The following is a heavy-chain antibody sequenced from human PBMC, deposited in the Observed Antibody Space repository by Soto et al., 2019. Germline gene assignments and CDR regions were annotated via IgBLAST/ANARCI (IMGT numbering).Heavy chain of an antibody. V-gene: IGHV4-59*06. CDR1: VGSISSYY. D-gene: IGHD1-26*01. CDR2: IYYSGST. CDR3: ARSLWEGPSSIPRWFDP. J-gene: IGHJ5*02. Sequence: SETLSLTCTVSVGSISSYYWSWIRQHPGKGLEWIGYIYYSGSTYYNPSLKSRVTISVDTSKNQFSLKLSSVTAADTAVYYCARSLWEGPSSIPRWFDPWGQGTLVTVSS.